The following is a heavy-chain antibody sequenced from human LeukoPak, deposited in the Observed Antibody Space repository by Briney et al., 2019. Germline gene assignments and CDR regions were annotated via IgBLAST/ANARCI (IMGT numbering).Heavy chain of an antibody. J-gene: IGHJ4*02. CDR3: ARRPFTMVRGVIITYFDY. CDR2: IYYSGST. CDR1: GGSISSSSYY. V-gene: IGHV4-39*01. Sequence: SETLSLTCTVSGGSISSSSYYWGWIRQPPGKGLEWIGSIYYSGSTYYNPSLKSRVTISVDTSKNQFSLKLSSVTAADTAVYYCARRPFTMVRGVIITYFDYWGQGTLVTVSS. D-gene: IGHD3-10*01.